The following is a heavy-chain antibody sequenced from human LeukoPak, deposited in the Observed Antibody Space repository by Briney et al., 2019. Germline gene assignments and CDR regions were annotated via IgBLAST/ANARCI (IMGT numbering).Heavy chain of an antibody. CDR1: GIIFSNYA. CDR2: ISSDGGST. CDR3: ARGRQGAKTRYFDL. J-gene: IGHJ2*01. D-gene: IGHD1-26*01. V-gene: IGHV3-64*01. Sequence: PGGSLRLSCAASGIIFSNYAMHWVRQGPGKGLECISTISSDGGSTYYANSVKGRFTISRDNSKNTLYLQMGSLRAADMAVYYCARGRQGAKTRYFDLWGRGTRVTVSS.